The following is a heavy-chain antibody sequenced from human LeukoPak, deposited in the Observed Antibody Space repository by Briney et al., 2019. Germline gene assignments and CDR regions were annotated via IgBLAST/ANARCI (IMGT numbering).Heavy chain of an antibody. Sequence: GGSLRLSCSVSGFTFTSYWMTWVRQAPGKGLEWVANIKQDGSETNYVDSVRGRFSISRDNAKNSLYLQMDCLRAEDTAVYYCARAYDYVRYWGQGTLVTVSS. CDR3: ARAYDYVRY. CDR2: IKQDGSET. J-gene: IGHJ4*02. CDR1: GFTFTSYW. V-gene: IGHV3-7*03. D-gene: IGHD3-16*01.